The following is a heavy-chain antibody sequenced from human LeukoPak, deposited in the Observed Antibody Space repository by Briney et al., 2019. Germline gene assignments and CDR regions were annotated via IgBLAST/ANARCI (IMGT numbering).Heavy chain of an antibody. D-gene: IGHD2-2*01. CDR3: ARNLYCSSTSCEDQAIDY. Sequence: ASVKVSCKASGYTFTGYYMHWVRQAPGQGLEWMGRINPNSGGTNYAQKFQGRVTMTRDTSISTAYMELSRLRSDDTAVYYCARNLYCSSTSCEDQAIDYWGQGTQVTVPS. CDR1: GYTFTGYY. J-gene: IGHJ4*02. CDR2: INPNSGGT. V-gene: IGHV1-2*06.